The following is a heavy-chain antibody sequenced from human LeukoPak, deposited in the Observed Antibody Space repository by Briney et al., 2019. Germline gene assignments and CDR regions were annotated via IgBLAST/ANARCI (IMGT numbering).Heavy chain of an antibody. D-gene: IGHD2-2*01. J-gene: IGHJ3*01. Sequence: SETLSLTCTVSGGSISSSSYYWGWIRQPPGKGLEWIGSIYYSGSTYYNPSLKSRVTISADTSKNQISLRLRSVTAAGTAMFYCARDGDAVSAAIAGAFDLWGRGTMVTVSS. CDR3: ARDGDAVSAAIAGAFDL. CDR2: IYYSGST. V-gene: IGHV4-39*02. CDR1: GGSISSSSYY.